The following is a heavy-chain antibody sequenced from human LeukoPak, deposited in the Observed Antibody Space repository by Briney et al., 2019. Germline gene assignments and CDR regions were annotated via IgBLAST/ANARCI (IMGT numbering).Heavy chain of an antibody. Sequence: SETLSLTCTVSGGSISSSSYYWGWIRQPPGKGLEWIGSIYYSGSTYYNPSLKSRFTISVDTSKNQFPLKLNSVTAADTAVYYCARDAYYYGSGSYPFDPWGQGTLVTVSS. V-gene: IGHV4-39*06. CDR1: GGSISSSSYY. CDR2: IYYSGST. J-gene: IGHJ5*02. D-gene: IGHD3-10*01. CDR3: ARDAYYYGSGSYPFDP.